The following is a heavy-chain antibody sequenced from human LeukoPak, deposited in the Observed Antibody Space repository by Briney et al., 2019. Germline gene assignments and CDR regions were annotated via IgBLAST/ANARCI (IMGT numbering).Heavy chain of an antibody. CDR1: GGSIGSYY. J-gene: IGHJ4*02. D-gene: IGHD5-18*01. Sequence: SETLSLTCTVSGGSIGSYYWSWIRQPPGKGLEWIEFIYYTGSTNYNSSLKSRVTISLDTSKNQFSLRLSSMTAADTAVYFCARCGYSYGTGYHFDSWGQGTLVTVSS. CDR3: ARCGYSYGTGYHFDS. CDR2: IYYTGST. V-gene: IGHV4-59*13.